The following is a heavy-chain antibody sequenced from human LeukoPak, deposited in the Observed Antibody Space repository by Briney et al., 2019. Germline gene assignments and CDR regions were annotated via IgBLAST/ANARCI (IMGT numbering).Heavy chain of an antibody. D-gene: IGHD2-21*02. J-gene: IGHJ3*02. CDR1: GFSFSNYK. CDR3: VREYCGGNCLGGFDI. CDR2: ISAEGRAT. Sequence: QPGGSLRLSCAASGFSFSNYKMHWVRQAPGEGLVWVSVISAEGRATFYADPVKGRFTMSRDNAKNTLYLQMHSLRVEDTALYYCVREYCGGNCLGGFDIWGQGTMIAVSS. V-gene: IGHV3-74*01.